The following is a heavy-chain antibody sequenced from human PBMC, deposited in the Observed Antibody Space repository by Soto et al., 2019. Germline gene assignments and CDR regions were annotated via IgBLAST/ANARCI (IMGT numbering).Heavy chain of an antibody. D-gene: IGHD7-27*01. CDR1: GFTFTSSA. CDR3: AGLGSSAADY. CDR2: IVVGRGKT. V-gene: IGHV1-58*01. J-gene: IGHJ4*02. Sequence: GASVKVSCKASGFTFTSSAVQWVRQARGQRLEWIGWIVVGRGKTDYAQKFQERVTSTRDMSTSTVYMELSSLRSEDTAVYYCAGLGSSAADYWGQGTLVTVSS.